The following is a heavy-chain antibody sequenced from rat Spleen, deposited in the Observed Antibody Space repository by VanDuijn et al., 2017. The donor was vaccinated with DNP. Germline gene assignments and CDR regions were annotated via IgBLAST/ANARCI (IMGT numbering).Heavy chain of an antibody. D-gene: IGHD5-1*01. CDR2: ISTRGEYT. CDR1: GFTFSNYG. Sequence: EVQLVESGGGLVQPGRSLKLSCAASGFTFSNYGMAWVRQAPTKGLEWVASISTRGEYTHYRDSVKGRFTVSRDNAKNSQYLQMNSLRSEDTATYYCVRVNWVPDYWGQGVMVTVSP. V-gene: IGHV5S13*01. J-gene: IGHJ2*01. CDR3: VRVNWVPDY.